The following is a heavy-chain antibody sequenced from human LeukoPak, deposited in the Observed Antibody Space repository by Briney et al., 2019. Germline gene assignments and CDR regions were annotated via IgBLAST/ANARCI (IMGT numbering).Heavy chain of an antibody. CDR2: IQQDGSEK. CDR3: ARGRRSDSSGPPYFDY. Sequence: GGSLRLSCAASGFTFSSFWMSWVRQAPGKGLEWVANIQQDGSEKYYVDSVKGRFTISRDNAKNSPSLQMNSLRAEDTAVYYCARGRRSDSSGPPYFDYWGQGTLVTVSS. D-gene: IGHD6-19*01. CDR1: GFTFSSFW. J-gene: IGHJ4*02. V-gene: IGHV3-7*01.